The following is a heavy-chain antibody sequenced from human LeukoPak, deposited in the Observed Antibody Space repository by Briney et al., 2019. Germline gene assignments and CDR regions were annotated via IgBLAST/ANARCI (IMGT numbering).Heavy chain of an antibody. V-gene: IGHV1-18*01. D-gene: IGHD3-10*01. CDR2: ISAYNGNT. CDR1: GYTFTSYG. Sequence: ASVKGSCKASGYTFTSYGISWVRQAPGQGLEWMGWISAYNGNTNYAQKLQGRVTMTTDTSTSTAYMELRSLRSDDTAVYYCAQLMSYYGNWFDPWGQGTLVTVSS. CDR3: AQLMSYYGNWFDP. J-gene: IGHJ5*02.